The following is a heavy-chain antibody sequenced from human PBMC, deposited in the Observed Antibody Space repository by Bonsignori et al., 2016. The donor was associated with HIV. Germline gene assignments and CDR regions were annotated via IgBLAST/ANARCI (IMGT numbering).Heavy chain of an antibody. CDR2: IYTSGST. Sequence: WIRQPPGKGLEWIGRIYTSGSTNYNPSLKSRVTISVDTSKNQFSLKLSSVTAADTAVYYCATEGPRDDAFDIWGQGTMVTVSS. J-gene: IGHJ3*02. CDR3: ATEGPRDDAFDI. V-gene: IGHV4-61*02.